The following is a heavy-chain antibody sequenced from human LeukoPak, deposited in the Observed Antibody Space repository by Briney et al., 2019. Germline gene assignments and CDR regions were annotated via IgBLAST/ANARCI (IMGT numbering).Heavy chain of an antibody. V-gene: IGHV3-23*01. CDR2: ISGSGGST. CDR1: GFTFSSYA. D-gene: IGHD3-16*01. J-gene: IGHJ4*02. Sequence: GGSLRLSCSASGFTFSSYAMHWVRQAPGKGLEWVSAISGSGGSTYYADSVKGRFTISRDNSKNTLYLQMNSLRAEDTAVYYCAKDPTTYDYVWGSYGIDYWGQGTLVTVSS. CDR3: AKDPTTYDYVWGSYGIDY.